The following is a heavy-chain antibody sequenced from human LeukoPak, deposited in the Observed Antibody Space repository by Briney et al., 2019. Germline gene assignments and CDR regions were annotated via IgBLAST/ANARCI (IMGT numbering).Heavy chain of an antibody. V-gene: IGHV4-59*01. CDR2: IYYSGST. D-gene: IGHD3-10*01. CDR1: GGSISSYY. Sequence: SETLSLTCTVSGGSISSYYWSWIRQPPGKGLEWIGYIYYSGSTNYNPSLKSRVTISVDTSKNQFSLTLSSVTAADTAVYYCARVGVGYYGSGSYYNEIYYYYYMDVWGKGTTVTVSS. CDR3: ARVGVGYYGSGSYYNEIYYYYYMDV. J-gene: IGHJ6*03.